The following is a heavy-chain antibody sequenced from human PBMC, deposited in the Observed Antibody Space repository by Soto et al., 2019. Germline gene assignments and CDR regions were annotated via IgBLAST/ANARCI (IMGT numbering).Heavy chain of an antibody. J-gene: IGHJ3*02. CDR1: GISLSNARMG. V-gene: IGHV2-26*01. CDR3: ARDEYYYDSSGLETGAFDI. D-gene: IGHD3-22*01. CDR2: IFSNDEK. Sequence: QVTLKESGPVLVKPTETLTLTCTVSGISLSNARMGVSWIRQPPGKALEWLAHIFSNDEKSYSTSLKSRLTISKDTSKSQVVLTMTNMDPVDTATYYCARDEYYYDSSGLETGAFDIWGQGTMVTVSS.